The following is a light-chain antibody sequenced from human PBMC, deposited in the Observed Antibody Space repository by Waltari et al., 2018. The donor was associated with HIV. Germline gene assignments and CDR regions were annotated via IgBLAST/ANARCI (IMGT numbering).Light chain of an antibody. J-gene: IGLJ3*02. CDR1: VLAKSY. V-gene: IGLV3-27*01. Sequence: SYELTQPSPVSVSPGQTTRITCPGEVLAKSYARWFQQKPGQALVVMMYRDNGRPSGIPERFSGSSSGTTVTLTISGAQSEDEAGYYCYSAADNMGVFGGGTKLTVL. CDR3: YSAADNMGV. CDR2: RDN.